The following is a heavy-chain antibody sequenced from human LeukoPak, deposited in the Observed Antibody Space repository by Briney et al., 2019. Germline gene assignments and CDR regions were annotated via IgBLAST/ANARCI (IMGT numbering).Heavy chain of an antibody. CDR2: KSYDGSNK. J-gene: IGHJ4*02. CDR1: GFTFSSYA. CDR3: ARGRAAAIS. D-gene: IGHD6-13*01. Sequence: GGSLRLSCAASGFTFSSYAMHWVRQAPGKGLEWVAVKSYDGSNKYYADSVKGRFTISRDNSKNTLYLQMNSLRAEDTAVYYCARGRAAAISWGQGTLVTVSS. V-gene: IGHV3-30*04.